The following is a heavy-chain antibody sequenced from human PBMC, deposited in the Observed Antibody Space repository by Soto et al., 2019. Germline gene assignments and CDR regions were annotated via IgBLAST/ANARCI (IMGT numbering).Heavy chain of an antibody. Sequence: GESLKISCKGSGYSFTSYWIGWVRQMPGKGLEWMGIIYPGDSDTRYSPPFQGQVTISADKSISTAYLQWSSLKASDTAMYYCARRSSSSPESFDYWGQGTLVTVSS. CDR2: IYPGDSDT. CDR1: GYSFTSYW. D-gene: IGHD6-6*01. CDR3: ARRSSSSPESFDY. V-gene: IGHV5-51*01. J-gene: IGHJ4*02.